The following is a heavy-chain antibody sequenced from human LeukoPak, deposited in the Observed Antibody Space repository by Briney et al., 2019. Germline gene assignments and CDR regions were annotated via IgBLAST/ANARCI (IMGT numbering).Heavy chain of an antibody. D-gene: IGHD3-22*01. J-gene: IGHJ6*03. V-gene: IGHV4-59*12. CDR3: ARLIDSSGYYYYYYYMDV. CDR2: IYYSGST. Sequence: PSETLSLTCTVSGGSISSYYWSWIRQPPGKGLEWIGYIYYSGSTNYNPSLKSRVTISVDTSKNQFSLKLSSVTAADTAVYYCARLIDSSGYYYYYYYMDVWGKGTTVTVSS. CDR1: GGSISSYY.